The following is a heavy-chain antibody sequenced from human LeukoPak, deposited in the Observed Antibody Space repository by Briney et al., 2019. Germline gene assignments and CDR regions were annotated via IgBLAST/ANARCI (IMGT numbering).Heavy chain of an antibody. D-gene: IGHD6-19*01. Sequence: GGSLRLSCAASGFTFSDYYMSWIRQASGKGLEWVSYISSSGSTIYYADSVKGRFTISGDNAKNSLYLQMNSLRAEDTAVYYCARVSSGWYLGGFDPWGQGTLVTVSS. CDR1: GFTFSDYY. J-gene: IGHJ5*02. CDR2: ISSSGSTI. CDR3: ARVSSGWYLGGFDP. V-gene: IGHV3-11*01.